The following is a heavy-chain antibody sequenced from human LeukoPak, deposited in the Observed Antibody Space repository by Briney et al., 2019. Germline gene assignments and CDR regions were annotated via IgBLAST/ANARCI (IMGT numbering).Heavy chain of an antibody. D-gene: IGHD2-2*01. CDR1: GGSISSSSYY. J-gene: IGHJ6*03. CDR3: ARGTHCSSTSCYGYYYYYMDV. Sequence: SETLSLTCTVSGGSISSSSYYWSWIRQPPGKGLEWIGEINHSGSTNYNPSLKSRVTISVDTSKNQFSLKLSSVTAADTAVYYCARGTHCSSTSCYGYYYYYMDVWGKGTTVTVSS. CDR2: INHSGST. V-gene: IGHV4-39*07.